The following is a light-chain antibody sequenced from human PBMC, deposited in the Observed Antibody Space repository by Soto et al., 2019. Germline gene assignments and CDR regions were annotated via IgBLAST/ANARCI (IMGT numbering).Light chain of an antibody. CDR2: GTS. J-gene: IGKJ3*01. CDR3: QHYGDSPPFT. CDR1: QIISSSY. V-gene: IGKV3-20*01. Sequence: EVVLTQSPGTLSLSPGERATLSCRTSQIISSSYLAWYQQRPGQAPRLLMHGTSSRASGIPDRFSGSGSGTDFTLSISRLEPEDFAVYYCQHYGDSPPFTFGPGTKADIQ.